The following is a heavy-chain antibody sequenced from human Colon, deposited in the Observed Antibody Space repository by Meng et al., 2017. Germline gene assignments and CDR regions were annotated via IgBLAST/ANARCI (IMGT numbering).Heavy chain of an antibody. J-gene: IGHJ4*02. CDR3: ARGGRSSDYDSSGYPDY. Sequence: SETLSLTCAVYGGSFSGYYWSWIRQPPGKGLEWIGEINHSGSTNYNPSLKSGVTISVDTSKNQFSLKLSSVTAADTAVYYCARGGRSSDYDSSGYPDYWGQGTLVTVSS. CDR2: INHSGST. V-gene: IGHV4-34*01. CDR1: GGSFSGYY. D-gene: IGHD3-22*01.